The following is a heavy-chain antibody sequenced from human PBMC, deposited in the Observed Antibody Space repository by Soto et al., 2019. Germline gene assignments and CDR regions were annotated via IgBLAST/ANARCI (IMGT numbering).Heavy chain of an antibody. Sequence: QVQLQESGPGLVKPSETLSLTCTVSGGSISSYYWSWIRQPPGKGLEWIGYIYYSGSTNYNPSLKSRVTISVDTSKNQFSLKLSSVTAADTAVYYCARQGWQQLDYFDYWGQGTLVTVSS. V-gene: IGHV4-59*08. CDR3: ARQGWQQLDYFDY. D-gene: IGHD6-13*01. CDR1: GGSISSYY. CDR2: IYYSGST. J-gene: IGHJ4*02.